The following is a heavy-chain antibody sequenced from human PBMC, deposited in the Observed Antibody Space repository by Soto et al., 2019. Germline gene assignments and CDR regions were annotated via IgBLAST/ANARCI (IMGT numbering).Heavy chain of an antibody. Sequence: VASVKVSCKASGGTFSSYAISWVRQAPGQGLEWMGGIIPIFGTANYAQKFQGRVTITADESTSTAYMELSSLRSEDTAVYYCARFRLPTYYYDSSGYDYWGQGTLVTVSS. D-gene: IGHD3-22*01. J-gene: IGHJ4*02. CDR1: GGTFSSYA. CDR2: IIPIFGTA. V-gene: IGHV1-69*13. CDR3: ARFRLPTYYYDSSGYDY.